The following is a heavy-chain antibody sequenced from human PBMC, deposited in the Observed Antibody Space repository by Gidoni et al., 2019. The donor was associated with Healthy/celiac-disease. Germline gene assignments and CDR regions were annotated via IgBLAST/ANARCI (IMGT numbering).Heavy chain of an antibody. V-gene: IGHV4-34*01. D-gene: IGHD3-16*02. J-gene: IGHJ4*02. CDR1: GASFIGYY. CDR2: FNHSGST. Sequence: QVQLQQWCAGPLQHSETLSLTCAVYGASFIGYYWIGEFNHSGSTNYNPSIKRRVTISVDTSKNQCSLKLSTVTAADTAVYYCARSTKRSYRLTSFDYWGQGTLVTVSS. CDR3: ARSTKRSYRLTSFDY.